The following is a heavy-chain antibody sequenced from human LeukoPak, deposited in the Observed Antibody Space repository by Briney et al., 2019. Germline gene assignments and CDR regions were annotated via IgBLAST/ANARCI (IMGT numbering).Heavy chain of an antibody. D-gene: IGHD6-13*01. CDR3: AKPEYSSSWPNYYFDS. CDR1: GFTFSSYS. J-gene: IGHJ4*02. V-gene: IGHV3-23*01. CDR2: IRGGGTGT. Sequence: GGSLRLSCAASGFTFSSYSMNWVRQAPGKGLEWVSAIRGGGTGTYYADSVQGRFTISRDNSQNTLYLQMNSLRAEDTALYYCAKPEYSSSWPNYYFDSWGQGTLVTVSS.